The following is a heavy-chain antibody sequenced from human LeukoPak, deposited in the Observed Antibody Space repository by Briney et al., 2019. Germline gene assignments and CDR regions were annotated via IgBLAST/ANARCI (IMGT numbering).Heavy chain of an antibody. CDR2: FDPEDGET. D-gene: IGHD6-6*01. J-gene: IGHJ6*03. CDR3: ATADRPYSSSSWNYYYMDV. V-gene: IGHV1-24*01. Sequence: ASVKVSCKVSGYTLAELSMHWVRQAPGKGLEWMGGFDPEDGETIYAQKFQGRVTMTEDTSTDTAYMELSSLRSEDTSVYYCATADRPYSSSSWNYYYMDVWGKGTTVTVSS. CDR1: GYTLAELS.